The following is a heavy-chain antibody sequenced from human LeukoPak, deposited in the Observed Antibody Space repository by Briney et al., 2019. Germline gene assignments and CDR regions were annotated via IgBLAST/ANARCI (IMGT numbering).Heavy chain of an antibody. CDR2: ISGSGGST. D-gene: IGHD3-3*01. CDR3: AKLGPGFLEWFTAGVDY. V-gene: IGHV3-23*01. CDR1: GFTFSSYA. Sequence: PGGSLRLSCAASGFTFSSYAMSWVRQAPGKGLEWVSAISGSGGSTYYADSVKGRFTISRDNSKNTLYLQMNSLRAEDTAVYYCAKLGPGFLEWFTAGVDYRGQGTLVTVSS. J-gene: IGHJ4*02.